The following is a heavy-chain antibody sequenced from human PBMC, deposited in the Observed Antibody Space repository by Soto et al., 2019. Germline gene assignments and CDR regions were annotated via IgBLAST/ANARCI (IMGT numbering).Heavy chain of an antibody. V-gene: IGHV3-21*01. J-gene: IGHJ4*02. Sequence: GGSLRLSCAASGFTFSSYSMNWVRQAPGKGLEWVSSISSSSSYIYYADSVKGRFTISRDNAKNSLYLQMNSLRAEDTAVYYCARIVNVEKYYYDSSGYYSPAPFDYWGQGTLVTVSS. CDR3: ARIVNVEKYYYDSSGYYSPAPFDY. CDR1: GFTFSSYS. D-gene: IGHD3-22*01. CDR2: ISSSSSYI.